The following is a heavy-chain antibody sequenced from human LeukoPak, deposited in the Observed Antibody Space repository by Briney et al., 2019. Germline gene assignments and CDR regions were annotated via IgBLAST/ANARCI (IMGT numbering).Heavy chain of an antibody. Sequence: PSETLSLTCAVYGGSFSGYYWSWIRQPPGKGLEWIGEINHSGSTNYNPSLKSRVTISVDTSKNQSSLKLSSVTAADTAVYYCARGQGAADYWGQGTLVTVSS. V-gene: IGHV4-34*01. CDR3: ARGQGAADY. CDR2: INHSGST. J-gene: IGHJ4*02. CDR1: GGSFSGYY. D-gene: IGHD6-13*01.